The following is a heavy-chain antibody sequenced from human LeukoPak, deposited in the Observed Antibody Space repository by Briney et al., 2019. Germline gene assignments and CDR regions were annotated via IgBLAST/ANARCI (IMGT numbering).Heavy chain of an antibody. CDR2: INPNSGGT. J-gene: IGHJ4*02. D-gene: IGHD6-19*01. CDR1: GYTFTGYY. Sequence: GASVKPSCKASGYTFTGYYLHWVRQAPGQGLEWMGWINPNSGGTDYAQKFQDRVTLTRDTSISTAYMELSRLRSDDTALYYCAKAGIEQWLVHFDYWGQGTLVAVSS. V-gene: IGHV1-2*02. CDR3: AKAGIEQWLVHFDY.